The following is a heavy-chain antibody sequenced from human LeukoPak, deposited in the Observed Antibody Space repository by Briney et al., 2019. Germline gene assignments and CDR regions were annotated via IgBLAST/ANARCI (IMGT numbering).Heavy chain of an antibody. CDR2: INHSGST. CDR3: ARDAFGEKDY. CDR1: GGSFSGYY. D-gene: IGHD3-10*01. V-gene: IGHV4-34*01. J-gene: IGHJ4*02. Sequence: SETLSLTCAVYGGSFSGYYWSWIRQPPGKGLEWIGEINHSGSTNYNPSLKSRVTISVDTSKNQFSLELSSVTAADTAVYYCARDAFGEKDYWGQGTLVTVYS.